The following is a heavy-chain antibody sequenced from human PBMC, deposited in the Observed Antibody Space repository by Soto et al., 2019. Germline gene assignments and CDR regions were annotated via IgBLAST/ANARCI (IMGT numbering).Heavy chain of an antibody. CDR1: EFTFSNYA. CDR3: AQDPQQLIVSSEY. Sequence: GGCLRLSCAASEFTFSNYAMSWVRQAPGKGLEWVSSISDNGGTTYYADSVKGRFTISRDNSKNTLYLQMNSLRAEDTAVYYCAQDPQQLIVSSEYWGKGTQVTVSS. D-gene: IGHD6-13*01. J-gene: IGHJ4*02. V-gene: IGHV3-23*01. CDR2: ISDNGGTT.